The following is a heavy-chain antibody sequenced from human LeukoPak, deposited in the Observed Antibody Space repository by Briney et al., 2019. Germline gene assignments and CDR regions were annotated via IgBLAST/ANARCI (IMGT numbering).Heavy chain of an antibody. CDR1: GFTVSSNY. J-gene: IGHJ6*02. V-gene: IGHV3-53*04. Sequence: GGSLRLSCAASGFTVSSNYMSWVRQAPGKGLEWVSVIYSGGSTYYADSVKGRFTISRHNSKNTLYLQMNSLRAEDTAVYCCARAGITGAGYYYYGMDVWGQGTTVTVSS. CDR2: IYSGGST. D-gene: IGHD1-20*01. CDR3: ARAGITGAGYYYYGMDV.